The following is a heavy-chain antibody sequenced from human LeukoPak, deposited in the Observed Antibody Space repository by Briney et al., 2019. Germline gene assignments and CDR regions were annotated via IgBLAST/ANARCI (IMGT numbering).Heavy chain of an antibody. Sequence: GGSLRLSCAASGFTFSSYAMSWVRQAPGKGLEWVSAISGSGGSTYYADSVKGRFTISRDNSKNTLYLQMNSLRAEDTAVYYCAKDPDAYGDYGYYFDYWGQGTLVTVSS. D-gene: IGHD4-17*01. CDR3: AKDPDAYGDYGYYFDY. V-gene: IGHV3-23*01. CDR1: GFTFSSYA. J-gene: IGHJ4*02. CDR2: ISGSGGST.